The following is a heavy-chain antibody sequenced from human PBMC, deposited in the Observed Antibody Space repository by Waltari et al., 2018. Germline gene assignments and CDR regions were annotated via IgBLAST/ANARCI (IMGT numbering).Heavy chain of an antibody. CDR3: ATKRESSASGFDY. Sequence: QLQLQESGPGLVKPSETLSFACTVSGGSISSSSYYWGWIRQPPGKGLEWIGRIYYIGSTYYNPSLKSRVTISVDTSKNQFSLKLSSVTAADTAVYYCATKRESSASGFDYWGQGTLVTVSS. J-gene: IGHJ4*02. V-gene: IGHV4-39*01. CDR2: IYYIGST. CDR1: GGSISSSSYY. D-gene: IGHD6-19*01.